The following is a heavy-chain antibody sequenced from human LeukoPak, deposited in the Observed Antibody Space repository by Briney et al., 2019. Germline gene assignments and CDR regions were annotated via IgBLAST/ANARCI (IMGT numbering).Heavy chain of an antibody. CDR1: GGSFSGYY. CDR2: INHSGST. D-gene: IGHD2-15*01. Sequence: SETLSLTCAVYGGSFSGYYWSWIRQPPGKGLEWIGEINHSGSTNYNPSLKSRVTISVDTSKNQFSLKLSSVTAADTAVYYCARGSLLFYCSGGSCYSPYYYYYMDVWGKGTTVTVSS. J-gene: IGHJ6*03. V-gene: IGHV4-34*01. CDR3: ARGSLLFYCSGGSCYSPYYYYYMDV.